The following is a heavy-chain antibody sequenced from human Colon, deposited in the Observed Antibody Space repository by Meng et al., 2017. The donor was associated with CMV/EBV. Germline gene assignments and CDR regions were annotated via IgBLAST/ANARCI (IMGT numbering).Heavy chain of an antibody. CDR1: GYTFFSYW. Sequence: GESLKISCTGSGYTFFSYWIGWVRQEPGKGLEWMGIIYPADSDTRYSPSFQGQVVISADKSINTAYLEWYSLQASDTAIYYCARGGSGSFNWFDSWGQGTLVTVSS. V-gene: IGHV5-51*06. D-gene: IGHD3-10*01. CDR2: IYPADSDT. J-gene: IGHJ5*01. CDR3: ARGGSGSFNWFDS.